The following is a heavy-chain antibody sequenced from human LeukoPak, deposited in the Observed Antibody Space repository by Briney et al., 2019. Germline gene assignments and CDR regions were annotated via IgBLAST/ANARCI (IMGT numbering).Heavy chain of an antibody. V-gene: IGHV3-7*01. CDR2: IKQDGSEK. Sequence: GGSLRLSCAASGFTFSSYWMSWVRQAPGKGLEWVANIKQDGSEKYYVDSVKGRFTISRDNAKNSLYLQMNSLRAEDTAVYYCARVAAGIYYYYYGMDVWGQGTTGTVSS. D-gene: IGHD6-13*01. J-gene: IGHJ6*02. CDR1: GFTFSSYW. CDR3: ARVAAGIYYYYYGMDV.